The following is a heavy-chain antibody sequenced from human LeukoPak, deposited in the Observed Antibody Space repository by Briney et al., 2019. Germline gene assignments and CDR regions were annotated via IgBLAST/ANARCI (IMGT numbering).Heavy chain of an antibody. D-gene: IGHD3-22*01. CDR1: GGSISSSSYY. V-gene: IGHV4-39*01. CDR3: ARQGSYYYDSSGYLDY. CDR2: IYYSGST. J-gene: IGHJ4*02. Sequence: SETLSLTCTVSGGSISSSSYYWGWTRQPPGKGLEWIGSIYYSGSTYYNPSLKSRVTISVDTSKNQFSLKLSSVTAADTAVYYCARQGSYYYDSSGYLDYWGQGTLVTVSS.